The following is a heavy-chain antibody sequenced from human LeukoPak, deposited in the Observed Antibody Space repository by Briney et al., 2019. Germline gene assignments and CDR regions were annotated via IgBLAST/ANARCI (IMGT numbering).Heavy chain of an antibody. CDR1: GFPFSGSA. V-gene: IGHV3-73*01. D-gene: IGHD4-23*01. CDR3: TSAFDYAVYSGVIDY. Sequence: GGSLRLSCAASGFPFSGSAMHWVRQASGKGLEWVGRIRSKANSYATAYAASVKGRFTISRDDSKNTAYLQMNSLTTEDMAAYYCTSAFDYAVYSGVIDYWGQGTLVTVSS. J-gene: IGHJ4*02. CDR2: IRSKANSYAT.